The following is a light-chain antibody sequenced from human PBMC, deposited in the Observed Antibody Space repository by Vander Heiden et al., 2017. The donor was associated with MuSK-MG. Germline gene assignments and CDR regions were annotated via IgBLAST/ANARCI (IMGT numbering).Light chain of an antibody. CDR2: GAS. Sequence: EIVMTHSPATLSVSPGERATLSCRASQSVSSNLAWYQQKPGQAPRLLIYGASTRATGIPARFSGSGSGTEFTLTISSLQSEDFAVYYCQQDNNCPSTFGQGTKVEIK. CDR3: QQDNNCPST. V-gene: IGKV3-15*01. CDR1: QSVSSN. J-gene: IGKJ1*01.